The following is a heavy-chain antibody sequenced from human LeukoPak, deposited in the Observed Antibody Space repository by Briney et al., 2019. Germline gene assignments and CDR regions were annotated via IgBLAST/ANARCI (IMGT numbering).Heavy chain of an antibody. CDR2: IYHSGST. CDR1: GYSITSGYY. J-gene: IGHJ4*02. D-gene: IGHD6-13*01. Sequence: PSETLSLTCAVSGYSITSGYYWGWIRQPPGKGLEWIGSIYHSGSTYYNPSLKSRVTISVDTSKNQFSLKLSSGTAADTAVYYCARVVSAYSSSQGYYFDYWGQGTLVTVSS. CDR3: ARVVSAYSSSQGYYFDY. V-gene: IGHV4-38-2*01.